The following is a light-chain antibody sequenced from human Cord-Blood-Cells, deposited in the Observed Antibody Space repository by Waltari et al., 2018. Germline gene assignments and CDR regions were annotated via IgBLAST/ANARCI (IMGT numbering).Light chain of an antibody. Sequence: IVVTQFSEFQFCDSKEEVTITCRASQSIGSSLHWYQQKTDQSPKLLIKYASQSFSGVPSRFSGSGSGTDFTLTINSLEAEDAATYYCHQSSSLPLTFGGGTKVEIK. J-gene: IGKJ4*01. V-gene: IGKV6-21*01. CDR1: QSIGSS. CDR2: YAS. CDR3: HQSSSLPLT.